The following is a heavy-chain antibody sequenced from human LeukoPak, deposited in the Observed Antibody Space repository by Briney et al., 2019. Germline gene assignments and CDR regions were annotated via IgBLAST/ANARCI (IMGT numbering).Heavy chain of an antibody. Sequence: SETLSLTCTVSGGSISSYYWSWIRQPAGKGLEWIGRIYTSGSTNYNPSLTSRVTMSVDTSKNQFSLKLSSVTAADTAVYYCARGPVLRFLEWLTYSDYWGQGTLVTVSS. J-gene: IGHJ4*02. CDR2: IYTSGST. D-gene: IGHD3-3*01. V-gene: IGHV4-4*07. CDR3: ARGPVLRFLEWLTYSDY. CDR1: GGSISSYY.